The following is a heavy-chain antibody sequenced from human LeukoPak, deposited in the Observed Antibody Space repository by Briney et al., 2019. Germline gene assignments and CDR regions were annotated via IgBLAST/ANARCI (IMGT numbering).Heavy chain of an antibody. CDR1: GVNFSRYA. CDR3: ASQQPPRFY. Sequence: PGGSLRLSCAASGVNFSRYAMTWVRHFPGKGLEWVSTINNFGDTTHYADSVKGRFTISRDNSGSILYLQMHSLRAEDTALYYCASQQPPRFYWGQGTLVSVSS. D-gene: IGHD5-18*01. CDR2: INNFGDTT. J-gene: IGHJ4*02. V-gene: IGHV3-23*01.